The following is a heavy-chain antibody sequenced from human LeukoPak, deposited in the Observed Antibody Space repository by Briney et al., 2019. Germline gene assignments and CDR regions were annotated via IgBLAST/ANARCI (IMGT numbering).Heavy chain of an antibody. Sequence: PGGSLRLSCAASGFTFSSYSMNWVRQAPGKGLEWVSYISSSSSTIYYADSVKGRFTISRDNAKNSLYLQMNSLRAEDTAVYYCARASMNYGSGSYFVWGQGTLVTVSS. D-gene: IGHD3-10*01. V-gene: IGHV3-48*01. CDR3: ARASMNYGSGSYFV. J-gene: IGHJ4*02. CDR1: GFTFSSYS. CDR2: ISSSSSTI.